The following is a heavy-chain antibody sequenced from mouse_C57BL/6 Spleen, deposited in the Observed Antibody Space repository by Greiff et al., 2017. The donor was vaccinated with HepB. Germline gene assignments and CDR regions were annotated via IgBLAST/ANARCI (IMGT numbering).Heavy chain of an antibody. D-gene: IGHD2-4*01. J-gene: IGHJ2*01. Sequence: QVQLQQSGAELARPGASVKLSCKASGYTFTSYGISWVKQRTGQGLEWIGEIYPRSGNTYYNEKFKGKATLTADKSSSTAYMELRSLTSEDSAVYFCARERLGSDYDVPYYFYYWGQGTTLTVSS. V-gene: IGHV1-81*01. CDR2: IYPRSGNT. CDR1: GYTFTSYG. CDR3: ARERLGSDYDVPYYFYY.